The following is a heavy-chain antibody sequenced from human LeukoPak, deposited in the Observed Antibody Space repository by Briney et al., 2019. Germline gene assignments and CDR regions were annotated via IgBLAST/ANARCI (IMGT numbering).Heavy chain of an antibody. CDR3: ARDSSGWLYIDG. J-gene: IGHJ4*02. V-gene: IGHV4-31*03. CDR1: GVAITSGYFY. Sequence: SQTLYLSCTVSGVAITSGYFYWTWIRHHPGKGLEWVGYIYYSGSTSYTPSLKTRLTISRDTSENQFSLNLTSVTAADTAVYYCARDSSGWLYIDGWGQGTLVTVSS. CDR2: IYYSGST. D-gene: IGHD6-19*01.